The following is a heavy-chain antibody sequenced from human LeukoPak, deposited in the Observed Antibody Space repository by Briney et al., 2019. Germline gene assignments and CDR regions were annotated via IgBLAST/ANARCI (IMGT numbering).Heavy chain of an antibody. CDR1: GITLSNYG. V-gene: IGHV3-23*01. CDR3: GCYYGSGTYYDY. J-gene: IGHJ4*02. D-gene: IGHD3-10*01. CDR2: ISASGGTT. Sequence: GGSLRLSCAVSGITLSNYGMSWVRQAPGKGLEWVAGISASGGTTYYADSVKGRFTISRDNSMNTLYLQMNSLRAEDTAVYYCGCYYGSGTYYDYWGQGTLVTVSS.